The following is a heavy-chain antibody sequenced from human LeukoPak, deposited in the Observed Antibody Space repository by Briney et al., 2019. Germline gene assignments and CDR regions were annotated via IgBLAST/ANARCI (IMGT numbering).Heavy chain of an antibody. J-gene: IGHJ3*02. Sequence: ASVKVSCKASGYTFTGYYMHWVRQAPGQGLEWMGWINPNSGGTNYAQKFQGWVTMTRDTSISTAYMELSRLRSDDTAVYYCARGIDSSSPRGAFGIWGQGTMVTVSS. D-gene: IGHD6-13*01. CDR1: GYTFTGYY. CDR2: INPNSGGT. V-gene: IGHV1-2*04. CDR3: ARGIDSSSPRGAFGI.